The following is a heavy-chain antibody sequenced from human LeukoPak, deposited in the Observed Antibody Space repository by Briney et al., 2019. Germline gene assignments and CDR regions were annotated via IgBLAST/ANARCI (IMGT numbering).Heavy chain of an antibody. CDR2: IYYSGST. Sequence: PSETLSLTCTVSGGSISSYYWSWLRQPPGKGLEWIGYIYYSGSTNYNPSLKSRVTISVDTSKNQFSLKLSSVTAADTAVYYCARESDGYDFWSGFDYWGQGTLVTVSS. V-gene: IGHV4-59*01. CDR1: GGSISSYY. D-gene: IGHD3-3*01. J-gene: IGHJ4*02. CDR3: ARESDGYDFWSGFDY.